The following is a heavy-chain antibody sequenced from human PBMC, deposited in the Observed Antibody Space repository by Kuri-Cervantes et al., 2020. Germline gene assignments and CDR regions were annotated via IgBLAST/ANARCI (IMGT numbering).Heavy chain of an antibody. CDR3: ARSSYYYGSGSYLYY. D-gene: IGHD3-10*01. V-gene: IGHV4-4*07. CDR1: GGSISSYY. J-gene: IGHJ4*02. CDR2: IYTSGST. Sequence: SETLSLTCTVSGGSISSYYWSWIRQPAGKGLEWIGRIYTSGSTNYNPSLKSRVTISVDTSKNQFSLKLSSVTAADTAVYYCARSSYYYGSGSYLYYWGQGTLVTVSS.